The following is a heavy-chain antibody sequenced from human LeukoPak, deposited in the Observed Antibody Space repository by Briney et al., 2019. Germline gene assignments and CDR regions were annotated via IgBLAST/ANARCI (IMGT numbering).Heavy chain of an antibody. J-gene: IGHJ6*03. D-gene: IGHD3-10*01. Sequence: GGSLRLSCAASGFTFSSYAMSWVRQAPGKGLEWVSAISGSGGSTYYADSVKGRFTISRDNSKNTLYLQMNSLRAEDTAVYYCAGGIWFGELSFPYYYYYMDVWGKGTTVTISS. CDR1: GFTFSSYA. CDR3: AGGIWFGELSFPYYYYYMDV. CDR2: ISGSGGST. V-gene: IGHV3-23*01.